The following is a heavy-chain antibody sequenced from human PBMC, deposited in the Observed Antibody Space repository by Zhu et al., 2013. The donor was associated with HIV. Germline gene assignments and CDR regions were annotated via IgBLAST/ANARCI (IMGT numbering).Heavy chain of an antibody. Sequence: QVQLVQSGAEVKKPGSSVKVSCKASGGTFSSYAISWVRQAPGQGLEWMGWIIPIFGLANYAQRFQGRVTITADESTSTAYMELSSLRSEDTAVYYCARDRGEGNWFDPWGQGTLVTVSS. V-gene: IGHV1-69*12. CDR2: IIPIFGLA. D-gene: IGHD2-21*01. J-gene: IGHJ5*02. CDR1: GGTFSSYA. CDR3: ARDRGEGNWFDP.